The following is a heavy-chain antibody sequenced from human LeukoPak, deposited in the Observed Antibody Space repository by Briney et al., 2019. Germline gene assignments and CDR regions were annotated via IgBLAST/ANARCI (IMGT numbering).Heavy chain of an antibody. D-gene: IGHD6-13*01. CDR2: ISGSGGST. J-gene: IGHJ4*02. Sequence: GGSLRLSCAASGFTFSSYAMSWVRQAPGKGLEWVSAISGSGGSTYYADSVKGRFTISRDNSKNTLYLQMNSLRAEDTAVYYCAKCGEYSSSRHGSWGRNWGQGTLVTVSS. CDR1: GFTFSSYA. CDR3: AKCGEYSSSRHGSWGRN. V-gene: IGHV3-23*01.